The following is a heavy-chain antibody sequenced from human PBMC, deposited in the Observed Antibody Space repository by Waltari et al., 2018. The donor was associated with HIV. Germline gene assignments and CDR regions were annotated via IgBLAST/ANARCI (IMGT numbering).Heavy chain of an antibody. D-gene: IGHD4-17*01. CDR3: VKVMTGDYRSSWFDP. CDR1: GGSINSYNW. CDR2: MFQSGST. V-gene: IGHV4-4*02. Sequence: QVQLQESGPGLVKPSETLSLTGAVYGGSINSYNWWDWVRQAPGKGLEWFGEMFQSGSTNYNPSLKSRVTISLDKSKNQFYLRLTSVTAADTAVYYCVKVMTGDYRSSWFDPWGQGTLVTVSS. J-gene: IGHJ5*02.